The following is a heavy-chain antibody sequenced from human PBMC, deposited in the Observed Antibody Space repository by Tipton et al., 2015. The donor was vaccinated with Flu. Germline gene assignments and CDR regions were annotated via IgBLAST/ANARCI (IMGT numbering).Heavy chain of an antibody. D-gene: IGHD3-22*01. CDR2: IYINGGT. J-gene: IGHJ6*02. CDR3: ARDPLDDSDAYSYDYFYDLDI. CDR1: GGSIVSSSYL. Sequence: LRLSCTVSGGSIVSSSYLWNWIRQPAGKGLEWIGRIYINGGTKYNPSLRGRAIISLDTSKNQFSLRLSSVTAADAAVYYCARDPLDDSDAYSYDYFYDLDIWGQGAAVTVSS. V-gene: IGHV4-61*02.